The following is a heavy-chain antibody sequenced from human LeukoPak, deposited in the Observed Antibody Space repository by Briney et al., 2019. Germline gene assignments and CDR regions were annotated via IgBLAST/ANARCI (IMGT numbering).Heavy chain of an antibody. J-gene: IGHJ3*02. V-gene: IGHV3-48*03. D-gene: IGHD5-24*01. CDR1: GFTFSSYE. CDR2: ISSSSNI. CDR3: AREEMPGSRWLQFMGAFDI. Sequence: GGSLRLSCAASGFTFSSYEMNWVRQAPGKGLEWVSYISSSSNIFYADSVKGRFTISRDNAKNSLYLQMNSLRAEDTAVYYCAREEMPGSRWLQFMGAFDIWGQGTMVTVSS.